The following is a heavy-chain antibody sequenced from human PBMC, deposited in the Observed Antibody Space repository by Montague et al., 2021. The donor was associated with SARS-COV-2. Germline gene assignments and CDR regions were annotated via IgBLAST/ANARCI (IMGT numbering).Heavy chain of an antibody. CDR3: ASPGGYCTGGSCYYVS. J-gene: IGHJ5*02. D-gene: IGHD2-15*01. CDR1: GGSISTYY. CDR2: IYYSGST. Sequence: SETLSLTCSVSGGSISTYYWSWIRQPPGKGLEWIGYIYYSGSTNYNPSLKSRVTISIDTSKNQFSLELSSVTAADMAVYYCASPGGYCTGGSCYYVSWGQGTPVTVSS. V-gene: IGHV4-59*01.